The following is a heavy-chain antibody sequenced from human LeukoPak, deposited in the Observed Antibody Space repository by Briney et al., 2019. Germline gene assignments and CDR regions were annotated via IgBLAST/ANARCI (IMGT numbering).Heavy chain of an antibody. J-gene: IGHJ1*01. Sequence: PSQTLSLTCTVSGGSISSGDYYWSWIRQPPGKGLEWIGYIYYSGNTYYNPSLKSRLTMSLDTSKNQFSLKLSSVTAADTAVYYCARRVGTGSSAYFQHWGQGTLVTVSS. D-gene: IGHD3-10*01. V-gene: IGHV4-30-4*01. CDR1: GGSISSGDYY. CDR3: ARRVGTGSSAYFQH. CDR2: IYYSGNT.